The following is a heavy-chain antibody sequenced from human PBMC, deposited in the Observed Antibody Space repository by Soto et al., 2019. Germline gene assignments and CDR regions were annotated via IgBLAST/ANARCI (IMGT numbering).Heavy chain of an antibody. CDR1: GGSVSSGSYY. Sequence: QVQLQESGPGLVKPSETLSLTCTVSGGSVSSGSYYWSWIRQPPGKGLEWIGYSYYSGSTNYNPSLKSRVTISVDTSKNQFSLKLSSVTAADTAVYYCARVLRTAMVTDPFYDYWGQGTLVTVSS. J-gene: IGHJ4*02. CDR3: ARVLRTAMVTDPFYDY. D-gene: IGHD5-18*01. V-gene: IGHV4-61*01. CDR2: SYYSGST.